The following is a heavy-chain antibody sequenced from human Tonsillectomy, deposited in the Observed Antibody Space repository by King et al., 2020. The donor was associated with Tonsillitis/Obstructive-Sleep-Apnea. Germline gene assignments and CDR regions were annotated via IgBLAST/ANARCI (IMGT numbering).Heavy chain of an antibody. V-gene: IGHV5-51*01. CDR2: IYTGDSDT. D-gene: IGHD3-22*01. J-gene: IGHJ4*02. CDR1: GYSFTSYW. CDR3: ARRDFNTTAYLGHSDY. Sequence: QLVQSGAEVKKPGESLKISCKGSGYSFTSYWIGWVRQMPGKGLEWMGLIYTGDSDTRYSPSFQGQVTISADKSISTAYLQWSSLKAPDTAMYYCARRDFNTTAYLGHSDYWGQGTLVTVSS.